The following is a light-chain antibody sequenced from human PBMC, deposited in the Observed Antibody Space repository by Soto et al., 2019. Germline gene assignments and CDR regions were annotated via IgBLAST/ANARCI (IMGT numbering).Light chain of an antibody. CDR2: YDN. Sequence: QSVLTQPPSASGTPGQRVTISCSGSNSNIGSTTVNWYQQLPGTAPKLLIYYDNLRPSGVPDRISGSKSGTSASLAISGLQSDDEAEYYCAAWDDSLNGRVFGTGTKLTVL. CDR3: AAWDDSLNGRV. J-gene: IGLJ1*01. CDR1: NSNIGSTT. V-gene: IGLV1-44*01.